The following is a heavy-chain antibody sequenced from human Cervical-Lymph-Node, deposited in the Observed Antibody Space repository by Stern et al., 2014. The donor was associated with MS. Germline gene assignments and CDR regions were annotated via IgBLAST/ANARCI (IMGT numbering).Heavy chain of an antibody. CDR3: AILNPGTTTMAYFDY. CDR2: VYHSGGT. D-gene: IGHD4-11*01. CDR1: GASISSSNW. Sequence: VQLEESGPGLVKPSGTLSLTCAVSGASISSSNWWGWVRQPPGKGQQWIGEVYHSGGTTYNPSLKSRLAIAVDKAKNQFSLKLSSVTAADTAVYYCAILNPGTTTMAYFDYWGQGALVAVSS. J-gene: IGHJ4*02. V-gene: IGHV4-4*02.